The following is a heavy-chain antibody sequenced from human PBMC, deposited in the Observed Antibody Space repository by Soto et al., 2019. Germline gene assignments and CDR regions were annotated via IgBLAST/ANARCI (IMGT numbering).Heavy chain of an antibody. Sequence: GGSLRLSCAASGFTFSSYAMNWVRQAPGKGLEWISVISNSGHSAYYADSVKGRFTISRDNSKNTLYLQIKSLRAEDTAAYYCAKGGPTFLNCLGPWGQGTLLTVSS. V-gene: IGHV3-23*01. CDR2: ISNSGHSA. D-gene: IGHD5-12*01. J-gene: IGHJ5*02. CDR3: AKGGPTFLNCLGP. CDR1: GFTFSSYA.